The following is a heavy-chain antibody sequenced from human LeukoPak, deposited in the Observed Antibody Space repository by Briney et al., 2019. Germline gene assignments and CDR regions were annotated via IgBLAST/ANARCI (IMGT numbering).Heavy chain of an antibody. CDR3: ARAGRYGDQSTYYYYYGMDV. D-gene: IGHD4-17*01. Sequence: SETLSLTCTVSGGSISSNYWSWIRQPPGKGLEWIGYIYYNGNTNYNPSLNSRVTISVDTSKNQFSLKLSFVTAADTAVYYCARAGRYGDQSTYYYYYGMDVWGQGTTVTVSS. V-gene: IGHV4-59*12. J-gene: IGHJ6*02. CDR2: IYYNGNT. CDR1: GGSISSNY.